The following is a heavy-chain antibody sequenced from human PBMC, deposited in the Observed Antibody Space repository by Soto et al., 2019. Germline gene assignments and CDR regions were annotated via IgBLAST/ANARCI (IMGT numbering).Heavy chain of an antibody. J-gene: IGHJ4*02. CDR3: XXXXXTXXRMCDY. Sequence: EVQLVESGGALVQPGRSLRLSCAASGFTFDDYAMHWVRQAPGKGPEWVSGISWNSASIGYADSVKGRFTISRDNAKKSLYLQMNSLRPEXTXVYXXXXXXXTXXRMCDYWGQGTLVTVSS. CDR1: GFTFDDYA. CDR2: ISWNSASI. V-gene: IGHV3-9*01.